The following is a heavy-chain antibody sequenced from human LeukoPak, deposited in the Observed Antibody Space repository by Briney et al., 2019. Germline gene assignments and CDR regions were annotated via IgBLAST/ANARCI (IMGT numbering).Heavy chain of an antibody. CDR2: IKQDGSEK. J-gene: IGHJ5*02. D-gene: IGHD6-13*01. Sequence: GGSLRLSCAASGFTISNNYIRWLRQAPGKGLEWVANIKQDGSEKYYVDSVKGRFTISRDNAKNSLYLQMNSLRAEDTALYYCGRVYIAAFDPWGQGALVTVSS. V-gene: IGHV3-7*01. CDR1: GFTISNNY. CDR3: GRVYIAAFDP.